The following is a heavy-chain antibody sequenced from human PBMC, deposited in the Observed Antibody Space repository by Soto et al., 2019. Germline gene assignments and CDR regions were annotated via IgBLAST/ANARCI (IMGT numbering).Heavy chain of an antibody. D-gene: IGHD2-2*02. J-gene: IGHJ6*02. CDR1: GGTFGNSA. V-gene: IGHV1-69*12. Sequence: QVQLVQSGAEVKKPGSSVTVSCKASGGTFGNSAISWVRQAPGQGLEWMGGIIPIVPTPDYAQKFQGRVTITADESTSTAYMELTSLRSEDTAVYYCARDKYRQQLGGNYYYGIDVWGQGTTVTVSS. CDR3: ARDKYRQQLGGNYYYGIDV. CDR2: IIPIVPTP.